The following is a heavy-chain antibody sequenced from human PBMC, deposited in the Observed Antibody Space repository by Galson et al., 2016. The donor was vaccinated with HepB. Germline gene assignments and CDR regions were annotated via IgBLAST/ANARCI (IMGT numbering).Heavy chain of an antibody. CDR2: VNFGGNT. V-gene: IGHV4-39*01. J-gene: IGHJ4*02. CDR3: ARHLGSSTPDY. CDR1: GASISGSIYY. D-gene: IGHD5/OR15-5a*01. Sequence: SETLSLTCSVSGASISGSIYYWGWIRQSPGRGLEWIGSVNFGGNTYSNPSLKSRVSISVDTSKNQFSLKVKSLTAADTALYYCARHLGSSTPDYWGQGTLVTVSS.